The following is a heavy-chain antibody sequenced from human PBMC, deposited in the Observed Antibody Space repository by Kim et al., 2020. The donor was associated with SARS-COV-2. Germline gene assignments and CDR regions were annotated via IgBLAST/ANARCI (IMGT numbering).Heavy chain of an antibody. CDR3: ACNVGSTPDYYFDY. D-gene: IGHD1-26*01. Sequence: YKPALKSRVTISGDTSKNQFPLNMRSVTAADTAVYYCACNVGSTPDYYFDYWGRGALVTVSS. J-gene: IGHJ4*02. V-gene: IGHV4-39*06.